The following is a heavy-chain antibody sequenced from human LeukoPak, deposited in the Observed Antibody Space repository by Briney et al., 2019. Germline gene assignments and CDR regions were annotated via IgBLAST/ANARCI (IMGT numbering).Heavy chain of an antibody. CDR1: GYSFTRYG. CDR3: ARAYSSTWYGDY. Sequence: ASVKVSSKASGYSFTRYGFSWVRQATGQGLEWMGWISAYNGHTNYAQNFQGRVTMTTDTSTSTAYMELRSLRSDDTAVYFCARAYSSTWYGDYWGQGTLVTVSS. J-gene: IGHJ4*02. CDR2: ISAYNGHT. V-gene: IGHV1-18*01. D-gene: IGHD6-13*01.